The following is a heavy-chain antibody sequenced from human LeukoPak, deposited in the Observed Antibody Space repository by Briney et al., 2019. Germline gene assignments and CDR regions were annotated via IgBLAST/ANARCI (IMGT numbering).Heavy chain of an antibody. V-gene: IGHV3-53*01. CDR2: IYTGGNT. J-gene: IGHJ5*02. CDR3: ARGNGGNSVKNWFDP. Sequence: PGGSLRLSCAASGFTVSSNYTNWVRQAPGKGLEWVSVIYTGGNTYYADSVKGRFTISRDNSENTLYLQMHSLRAEDTAVYYCARGNGGNSVKNWFDPWGQGTLVTVSS. CDR1: GFTVSSNY. D-gene: IGHD4-23*01.